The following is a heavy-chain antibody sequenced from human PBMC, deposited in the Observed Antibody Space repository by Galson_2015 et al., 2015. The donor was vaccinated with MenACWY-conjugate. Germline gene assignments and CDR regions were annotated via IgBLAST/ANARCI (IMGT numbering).Heavy chain of an antibody. D-gene: IGHD3-10*01. CDR2: ISFDGSNK. CDR3: ARGRGSLYYYMDV. J-gene: IGHJ6*03. CDR1: GFTFSPYR. Sequence: PRLSCAASGFTFSPYRMHWVRQAPGKGLEWVTLISFDGSNKYYADSVKGRFTISRDNSKHTLYLQMNSLRAEDTAVYYCARGRGSLYYYMDVWGKGTTVTVSS. V-gene: IGHV3-30*01.